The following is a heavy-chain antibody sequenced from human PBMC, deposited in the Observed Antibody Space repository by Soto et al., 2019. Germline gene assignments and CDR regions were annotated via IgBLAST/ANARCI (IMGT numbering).Heavy chain of an antibody. J-gene: IGHJ5*02. Sequence: EVQLVESGGGLVQPGRSLRLSCAASGFTFDDYAMHWVRQAPGKGLEWVSGISWNSGSIGYADSVKGRFTISRDNAKNSLYLQMNSLRAEDTALYYCAKDPGSWGFGGFDPWGQGTLVTVSS. V-gene: IGHV3-9*01. CDR1: GFTFDDYA. CDR3: AKDPGSWGFGGFDP. CDR2: ISWNSGSI. D-gene: IGHD2-15*01.